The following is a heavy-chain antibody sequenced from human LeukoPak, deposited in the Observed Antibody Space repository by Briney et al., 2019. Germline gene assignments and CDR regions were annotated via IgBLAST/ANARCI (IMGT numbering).Heavy chain of an antibody. CDR3: AREYRNWYYYDSSGYKAFDI. V-gene: IGHV1-46*01. CDR2: ISPSGGST. D-gene: IGHD3-22*01. CDR1: GYTFTGYW. Sequence: ASVKLSCKAFGYTFTGYWMHWVRQAPGQGPEWMGVISPSGGSTVYAQKFKGRVTLTRDMSTSTDYLELSSLRSEDTAVYYCAREYRNWYYYDSSGYKAFDIWGQGTMVTVSS. J-gene: IGHJ3*02.